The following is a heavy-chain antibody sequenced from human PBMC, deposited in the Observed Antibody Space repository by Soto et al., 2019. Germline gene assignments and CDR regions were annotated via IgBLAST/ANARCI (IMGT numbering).Heavy chain of an antibody. J-gene: IGHJ6*02. Sequence: QVQLVQSGAEVKKPGASVKVSCKASGYTFTGYYMHWVRQAPGQGLEWMGWINPNSGGTNYAQKLQGRVTMTRDRPSSTANGGRRRMSSDDRAVYCWAGGGGRGGGEYYYYGMDVWGQGTTVTVSS. CDR1: GYTFTGYY. V-gene: IGHV1-2*02. D-gene: IGHD2-15*01. CDR3: AGGGGRGGGEYYYYGMDV. CDR2: INPNSGGT.